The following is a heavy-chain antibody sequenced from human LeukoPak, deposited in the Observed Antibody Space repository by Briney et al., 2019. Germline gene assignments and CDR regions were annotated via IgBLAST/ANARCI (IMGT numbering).Heavy chain of an antibody. Sequence: NTSETLSLTCTVSGVSISSSNSYWGWIRQPPGKGLEWIGSIYHTGSTFYNPSVKSRVTISVDTSKNQFSLNLTSVTAADTAVYFCARGYSYVYYSDYWGQGALVTVSS. D-gene: IGHD5-18*01. J-gene: IGHJ4*02. CDR1: GVSISSSNSY. CDR2: IYHTGST. V-gene: IGHV4-39*07. CDR3: ARGYSYVYYSDY.